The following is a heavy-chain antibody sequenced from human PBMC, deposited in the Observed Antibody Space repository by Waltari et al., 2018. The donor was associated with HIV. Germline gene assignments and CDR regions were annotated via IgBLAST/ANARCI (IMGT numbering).Heavy chain of an antibody. D-gene: IGHD6-13*01. Sequence: QVQLVESGGGVVQLGRPLRLFVETSGLPLSSDGLHWVRQAPGKGLEWVTVIWYDGSKKYYADSVKGRFTISRDNSKNTLYLQMNSLRIEDTAVYYCARKYSSSWGAPFDYWGQGTLVTVSS. V-gene: IGHV3-33*01. J-gene: IGHJ4*02. CDR3: ARKYSSSWGAPFDY. CDR1: GLPLSSDG. CDR2: IWYDGSKK.